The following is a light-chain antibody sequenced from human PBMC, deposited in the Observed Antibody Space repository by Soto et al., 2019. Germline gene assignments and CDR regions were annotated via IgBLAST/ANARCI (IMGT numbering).Light chain of an antibody. Sequence: DIQMTQSPSSLSAFVGDRVTITCRASQTISNYLNWYQQRPGKAPKLLIYLASSLQSGVPSRLGGSESGTDFTLTISSLQPEDSATYYCQQSYGPPITFGQGTRLEIK. J-gene: IGKJ5*01. CDR2: LAS. V-gene: IGKV1-39*01. CDR3: QQSYGPPIT. CDR1: QTISNY.